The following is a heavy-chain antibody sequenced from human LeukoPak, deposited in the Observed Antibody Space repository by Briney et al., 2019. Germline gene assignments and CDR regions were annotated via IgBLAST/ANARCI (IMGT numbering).Heavy chain of an antibody. CDR1: GFTFDDYA. CDR2: ISWNSGSI. Sequence: GGSLRLSCAASGFTFDDYAMHWVRQAPGKGLEWVSGISWNSGSIGYADSVKGRFTISRDNAKNTLYLQMNSLRAEDTAVYYCAPPAGFYSLDYWGQGTLVTVSS. CDR3: APPAGFYSLDY. D-gene: IGHD2-15*01. V-gene: IGHV3-9*01. J-gene: IGHJ4*02.